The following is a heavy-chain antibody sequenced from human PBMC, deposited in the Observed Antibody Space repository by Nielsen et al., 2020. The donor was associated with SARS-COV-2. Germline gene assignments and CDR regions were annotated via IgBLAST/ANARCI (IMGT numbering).Heavy chain of an antibody. CDR3: ARNYNWNENDAFDI. D-gene: IGHD1-1*01. V-gene: IGHV1-3*01. Sequence: ASVKVSCKASGYIFTRYAMHWVRQAPGQRLEWMGWINASNGNTKYSQKFQGRVTITRDTSASTAYMELSSLRSEDTAVYYCARNYNWNENDAFDIWSQGTMVTVSS. CDR1: GYIFTRYA. J-gene: IGHJ3*02. CDR2: INASNGNT.